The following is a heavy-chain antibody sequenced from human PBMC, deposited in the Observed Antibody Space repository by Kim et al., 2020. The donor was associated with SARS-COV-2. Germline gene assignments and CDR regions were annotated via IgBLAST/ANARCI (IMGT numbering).Heavy chain of an antibody. J-gene: IGHJ6*02. CDR3: ARVRSSRFIIFYYYGMDV. D-gene: IGHD6-13*01. CDR1: GGSFSGYY. V-gene: IGHV4-34*01. CDR2: INHSGST. Sequence: SETLSLTCAVYGGSFSGYYWSWIRQPQGKGLEWIGEINHSGSTNYNPSLKSRVTISVDTSKNQFSLKLSSVTAADTAVYYCARVRSSRFIIFYYYGMDVWGQGTTVTVSS.